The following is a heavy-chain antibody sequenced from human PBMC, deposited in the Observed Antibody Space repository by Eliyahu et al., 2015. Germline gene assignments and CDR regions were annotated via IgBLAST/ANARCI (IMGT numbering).Heavy chain of an antibody. Sequence: QITLKESGPTLVKPTQTXTLTCTFSGFSLSXSGVGVGWIRQPPGKALEWLALIYWDDDKRYSPSLKSRLTITKDTSKNQVVLTMTNMDPVDTATYYCARVRGHDAFDIWGQGTMVTVSS. J-gene: IGHJ3*02. V-gene: IGHV2-5*02. CDR1: GFSLSXSGVG. CDR3: ARVRGHDAFDI. CDR2: IYWDDDK.